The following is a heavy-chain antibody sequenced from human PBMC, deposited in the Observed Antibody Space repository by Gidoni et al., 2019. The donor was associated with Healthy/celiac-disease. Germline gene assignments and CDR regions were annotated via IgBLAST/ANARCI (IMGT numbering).Heavy chain of an antibody. D-gene: IGHD6-6*01. CDR2: ISYDGSNK. CDR3: ARDGAAARPYYYYYMDV. J-gene: IGHJ6*03. V-gene: IGHV3-30-3*01. Sequence: QVQLVESGGGVVQPGRSLRLSCAAPGFTFSSYAMHWVPQAPGKGLEWVAVISYDGSNKYYADSVKGRFTISRDNSKNTLYLQMNSLRAEDTAVYYCARDGAAARPYYYYYMDVWGKGTTVTVSS. CDR1: GFTFSSYA.